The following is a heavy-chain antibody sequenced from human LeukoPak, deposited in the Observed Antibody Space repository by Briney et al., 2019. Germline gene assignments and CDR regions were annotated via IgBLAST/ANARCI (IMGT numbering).Heavy chain of an antibody. CDR3: AREWELSRAFDI. D-gene: IGHD1-26*01. CDR2: IYYSGST. J-gene: IGHJ3*02. Sequence: SQTLSLTCTVSGGSISSGGYYWSWIRQHPGKGLEWIGYIYYSGSTYYNPSLKSRVTISVDTSKNQFSLKLSSVTAADTAVYYCAREWELSRAFDIWGQGTMVTVSS. CDR1: GGSISSGGYY. V-gene: IGHV4-31*03.